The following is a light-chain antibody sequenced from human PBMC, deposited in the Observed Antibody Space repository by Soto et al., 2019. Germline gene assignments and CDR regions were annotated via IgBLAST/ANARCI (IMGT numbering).Light chain of an antibody. Sequence: EIVMTQXPATLSVSPGERATLSCRASQSVSSNLAWYQQKPGQAPRLLIYGASTRATGIPARFSGSGSGTEFTLTISSLQSEDFAVYYCQQYNNWPGTFGQGTKVEIK. V-gene: IGKV3-15*01. CDR2: GAS. CDR1: QSVSSN. J-gene: IGKJ1*01. CDR3: QQYNNWPGT.